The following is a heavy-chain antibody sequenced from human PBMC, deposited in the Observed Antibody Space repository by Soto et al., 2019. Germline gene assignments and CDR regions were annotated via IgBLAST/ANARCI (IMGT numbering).Heavy chain of an antibody. CDR2: ISKSSTTI. J-gene: IGHJ6*02. CDR3: ARDPPNFYYYGMDV. Sequence: PGGSLRLSCIASGFTLSTYSMTWVRQAPGKGLEWLSYISKSSTTINYADSVKGRFTISGDNAKNSVYLEMSSLRDEDSAVYYCARDPPNFYYYGMDVWGQGTTVTVS. CDR1: GFTLSTYS. V-gene: IGHV3-48*02.